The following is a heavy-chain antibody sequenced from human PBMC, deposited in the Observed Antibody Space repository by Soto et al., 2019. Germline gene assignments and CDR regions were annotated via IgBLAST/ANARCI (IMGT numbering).Heavy chain of an antibody. CDR1: GYTFSNYG. CDR2: ISLYSDGT. J-gene: IGHJ4*02. V-gene: IGHV1-18*01. Sequence: ASVKVSCKTSGYTFSNYGITWVRQAPGQPLEWLGWISLYSDGTNYAQKFQGRVSMTTDTSTTTAYMELRSLRSDDTAVYYCATRRMVRGAISDYWGQGTLVTVSS. D-gene: IGHD3-10*01. CDR3: ATRRMVRGAISDY.